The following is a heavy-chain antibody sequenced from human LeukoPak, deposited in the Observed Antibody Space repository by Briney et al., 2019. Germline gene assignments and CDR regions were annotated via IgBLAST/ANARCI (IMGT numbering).Heavy chain of an antibody. J-gene: IGHJ4*02. Sequence: SETLSLTCAVSGGSVTSGNYYWNWIRQPAGKGLEWIGRIYTNGGASYNPSLKSRVTISIDASKNQFSLKLSSVTAADTAVYYCASASGIPGSFYFDYWGQGTLVTVSS. CDR2: IYTNGGA. CDR3: ASASGIPGSFYFDY. V-gene: IGHV4-61*10. CDR1: GGSVTSGNYY.